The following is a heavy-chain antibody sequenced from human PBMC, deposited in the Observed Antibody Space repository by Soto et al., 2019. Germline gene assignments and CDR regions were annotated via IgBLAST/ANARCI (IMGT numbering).Heavy chain of an antibody. V-gene: IGHV1-2*04. CDR1: GYTFTGYY. CDR2: INPNSGGT. J-gene: IGHJ3*02. Sequence: ASVKVSCKASGYTFTGYYMHWLRQAPGQGLEWMGWINPNSGGTNYAQKFQGWVTMTRDTSISTAYMELSRLRSDDTAVYYCALGYCSGGSCPDAFDIWGQGTMVTVSS. D-gene: IGHD2-15*01. CDR3: ALGYCSGGSCPDAFDI.